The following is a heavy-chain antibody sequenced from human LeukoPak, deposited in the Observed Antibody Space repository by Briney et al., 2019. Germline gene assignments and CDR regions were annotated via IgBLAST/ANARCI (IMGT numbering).Heavy chain of an antibody. Sequence: GGSLRLSCAASGFTFSSYSMNWVRQAPGKGLEWVAFIRYDGSNQYYADSVKGRFTISRDNSKNTMYLQMNSLRPEDTAVYYCAPRNRGYWGQGTLVTVSS. CDR3: APRNRGY. CDR1: GFTFSSYS. J-gene: IGHJ4*02. V-gene: IGHV3-30*02. D-gene: IGHD1-14*01. CDR2: IRYDGSNQ.